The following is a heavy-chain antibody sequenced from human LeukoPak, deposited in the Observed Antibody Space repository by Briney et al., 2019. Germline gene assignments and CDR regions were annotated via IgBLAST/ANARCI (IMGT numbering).Heavy chain of an antibody. J-gene: IGHJ4*02. D-gene: IGHD1-1*01. CDR1: GGSISSYY. Sequence: SETLSLTRTVSGGSISSYYWCWIRQPPGKGLEWIGCIHYIGNTHYNPSLKSRVNISVDTSKNQFSLKLNSVTAADTAVYYCAGLSINWNALGYWRQGTLVTVSS. CDR3: AGLSINWNALGY. CDR2: IHYIGNT. V-gene: IGHV4-59*01.